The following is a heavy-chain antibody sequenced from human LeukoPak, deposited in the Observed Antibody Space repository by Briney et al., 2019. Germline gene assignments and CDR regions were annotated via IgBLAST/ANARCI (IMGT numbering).Heavy chain of an antibody. CDR2: IYTSGST. D-gene: IGHD2-2*01. V-gene: IGHV4-61*02. CDR1: GGSISSSSYY. Sequence: SETLSLTCTVSGGSISSSSYYWGWVRQPPGKGLEWIGRIYTSGSTNYNPSLKSRVTISVDTSKNQFSLKLSSVTAADTAVYYCATWSAAANYWGQGTLVTVSS. CDR3: ATWSAAANY. J-gene: IGHJ4*02.